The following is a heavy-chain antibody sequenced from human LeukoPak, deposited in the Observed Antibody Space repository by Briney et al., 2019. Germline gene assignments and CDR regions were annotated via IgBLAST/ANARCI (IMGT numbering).Heavy chain of an antibody. V-gene: IGHV4-59*01. CDR1: GGSIGSYY. CDR3: ARDHGPRGYSV. CDR2: IYYSGST. J-gene: IGHJ4*02. Sequence: SETLSLTCTVSGGSIGSYYWSWIRQPPGKGLEWIGYIYYSGSTNYNPSLKSRVTISVDTSKNQFSLKLSSVTAADTAVYYCARDHGPRGYSVWGQGTLVTVSS. D-gene: IGHD5/OR15-5a*01.